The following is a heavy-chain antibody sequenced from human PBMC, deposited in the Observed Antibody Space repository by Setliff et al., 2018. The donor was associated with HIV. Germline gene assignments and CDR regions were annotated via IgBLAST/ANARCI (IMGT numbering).Heavy chain of an antibody. Sequence: PSETLSLTCAVYGGSFSDYYWSWIRQPPGKGLEWIGEIYHSGSTIYNPSLKSRVTISVDTSTNQFSLKLSSVTAADTAVYYCARRPYYFDSWGQGTLVTVSS. J-gene: IGHJ4*02. CDR3: ARRPYYFDS. V-gene: IGHV4-34*01. CDR1: GGSFSDYY. D-gene: IGHD6-6*01. CDR2: IYHSGST.